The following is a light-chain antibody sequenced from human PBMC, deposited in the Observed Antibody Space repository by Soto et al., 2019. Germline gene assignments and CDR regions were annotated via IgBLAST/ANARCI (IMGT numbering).Light chain of an antibody. Sequence: EIVMTQSPATLSVSPGERATLSCRASQFVSSNLAWYQQKPGQAPRLLIYGASTRATGIPARFSGSGSGTEFTLTISSLQAEDFAVYYCHQYNSWPPWTFGQGTKVEIK. CDR1: QFVSSN. V-gene: IGKV3-15*01. CDR3: HQYNSWPPWT. J-gene: IGKJ1*01. CDR2: GAS.